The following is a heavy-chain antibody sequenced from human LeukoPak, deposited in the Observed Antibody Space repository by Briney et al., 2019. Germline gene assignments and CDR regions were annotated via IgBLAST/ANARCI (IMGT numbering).Heavy chain of an antibody. D-gene: IGHD6-13*01. J-gene: IGHJ4*02. Sequence: PSETLSLTCAVYGGSFSGYYWSWIRQPPGKGLEWIGEINHSGSTNYNPSLKSRVTISVDTSKNQFSLKLSSVTAADTAVYYCARVLRQQLVRGMFDYWGQGTLVTVSS. CDR2: INHSGST. CDR3: ARVLRQQLVRGMFDY. CDR1: GGSFSGYY. V-gene: IGHV4-34*01.